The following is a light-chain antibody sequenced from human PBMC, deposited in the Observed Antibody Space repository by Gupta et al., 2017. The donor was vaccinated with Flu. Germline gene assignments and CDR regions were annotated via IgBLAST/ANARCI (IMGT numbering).Light chain of an antibody. CDR1: SLKIGSHG. J-gene: IGLJ1*01. Sequence: QSVLTQPPSVSGTPGQRFPTSCSGSSLKIGSHGVWWYQQFPGTAPRLLVYRNNERPSGVPDRFSGSKSGASASLTITGLRSEDEADYYCGAWESNVSRFYVFGTGTKVTVL. CDR3: GAWESNVSRFYV. CDR2: RNN. V-gene: IGLV1-47*01.